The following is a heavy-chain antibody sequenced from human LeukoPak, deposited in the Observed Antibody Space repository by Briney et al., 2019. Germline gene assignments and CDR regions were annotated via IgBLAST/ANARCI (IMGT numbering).Heavy chain of an antibody. CDR2: ISGSGGST. Sequence: GGSLRLSCAASGFTFSSYAMSWVRQAPGKGLEWVSAISGSGGSTYYADSVKGRFTISRDNSKNTLYLQMNSLRAEDTAVYYCAKKGGRMVYYGMDVWGQGTTVTASS. D-gene: IGHD2-8*01. CDR1: GFTFSSYA. V-gene: IGHV3-23*01. CDR3: AKKGGRMVYYGMDV. J-gene: IGHJ6*02.